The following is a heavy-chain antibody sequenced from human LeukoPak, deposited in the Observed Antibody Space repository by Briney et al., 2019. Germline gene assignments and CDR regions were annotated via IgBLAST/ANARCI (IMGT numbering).Heavy chain of an antibody. CDR3: ATPYCSGISCLDVINM. D-gene: IGHD2-2*01. Sequence: PSQTLSLTCNVSGVSVSDGRYYWTWIRQLPGKGLEWIGYKYYSGSAKYNPSLKSRLTIAIDTSKNQFSPQLTSVTAADTATYYCATPYCSGISCLDVINMWGQGTRVTVSS. CDR2: KYYSGSA. CDR1: GVSVSDGRYY. J-gene: IGHJ3*02. V-gene: IGHV4-31*03.